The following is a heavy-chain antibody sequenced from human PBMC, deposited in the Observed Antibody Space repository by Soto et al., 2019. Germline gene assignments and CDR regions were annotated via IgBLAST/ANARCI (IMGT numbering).Heavy chain of an antibody. J-gene: IGHJ4*02. CDR2: IKSRTDGGTA. Sequence: EVRLVESGGDLVEPGGSLRLSCAASGFTFNNAWMSWVRQAPGKGLEWVGRIKSRTDGGTADYAAPVKGRVTISSDDSKSRLVLVMDRRKTEDAAVYYCTTDRYTWGQGILVSVSS. CDR3: TTDRYT. D-gene: IGHD1-26*01. V-gene: IGHV3-15*01. CDR1: GFTFNNAW.